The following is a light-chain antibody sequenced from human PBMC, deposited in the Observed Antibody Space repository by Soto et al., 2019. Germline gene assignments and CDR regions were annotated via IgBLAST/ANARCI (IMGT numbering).Light chain of an antibody. CDR3: PQRSKWPQT. CDR2: DAS. J-gene: IGKJ2*01. CDR1: QSVSSY. Sequence: EIVLTQSPATLSLSPGERATLSCRASQSVSSYLAWYQQKPGQAPRLLIYDASNRATGIPARFSGSGSGTDFTLTISSLEPEDFALYYCPQRSKWPQTFGQGTRLEIK. V-gene: IGKV3-11*01.